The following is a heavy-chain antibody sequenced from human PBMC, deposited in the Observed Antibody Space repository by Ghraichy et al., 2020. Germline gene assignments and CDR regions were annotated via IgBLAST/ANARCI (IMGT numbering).Heavy chain of an antibody. J-gene: IGHJ4*02. CDR1: GYTFTSYD. Sequence: ASVKVSCKASGYTFTSYDIKWVRQATGQGLEWMGWMNPNSGNTGYAQKFQGRVTMTRNTSISTAYMELSSLRSEDTAVYYCARGNSRDGYNFDYWGQGTLVTVSS. CDR2: MNPNSGNT. V-gene: IGHV1-8*01. CDR3: ARGNSRDGYNFDY. D-gene: IGHD5-24*01.